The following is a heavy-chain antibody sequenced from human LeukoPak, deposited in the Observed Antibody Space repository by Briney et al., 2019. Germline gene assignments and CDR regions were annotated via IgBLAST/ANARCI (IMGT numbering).Heavy chain of an antibody. CDR3: AKRMGPMVTTGNRPLNY. CDR2: IRYGGTNK. D-gene: IGHD4-17*01. J-gene: IGHJ4*02. Sequence: GGSLSLSCAASGFTFSAYGMHWVRQAPAKGLGWVAFIRYGGTNKYYADSLKGRFTISRDDSKNTLYLQMNSLTAEDTAVYYCAKRMGPMVTTGNRPLNYWGQGTLVTVSS. V-gene: IGHV3-30*02. CDR1: GFTFSAYG.